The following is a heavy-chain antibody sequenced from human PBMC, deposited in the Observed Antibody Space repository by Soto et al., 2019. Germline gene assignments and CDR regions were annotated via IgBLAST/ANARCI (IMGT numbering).Heavy chain of an antibody. J-gene: IGHJ5*02. CDR3: ARGREYSRTFDP. D-gene: IGHD6-6*01. V-gene: IGHV3-11*01. CDR1: EGKIVDFC. CDR2: ISNSDGTT. Sequence: FKRHSRAVAEGKIVDFCGSRISQEPGKGLEWVSYISNSDGTTYYADSVKGRFTISRNTSISTAYMELSSLRSEDTAVYYCARGREYSRTFDPWGQGTLVTVSS.